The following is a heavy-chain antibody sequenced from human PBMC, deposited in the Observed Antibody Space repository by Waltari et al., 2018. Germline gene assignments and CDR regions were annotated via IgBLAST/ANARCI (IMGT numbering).Heavy chain of an antibody. J-gene: IGHJ6*03. D-gene: IGHD3-10*01. CDR3: ARGTVYYYDSGSRYYMDV. CDR2: FSPMFGTT. V-gene: IGHV1-69*12. Sequence: QVQLVQSGAEVKKSGSSVKVSCKASGGSFSFYAIAWVRQAPGQGLEWRGGFSPMFGTTKYAQRFQGRVTITADESTSTAFIELNSLTSEDTAVDYCARGTVYYYDSGSRYYMDVWGNGTTVTVSS. CDR1: GGSFSFYA.